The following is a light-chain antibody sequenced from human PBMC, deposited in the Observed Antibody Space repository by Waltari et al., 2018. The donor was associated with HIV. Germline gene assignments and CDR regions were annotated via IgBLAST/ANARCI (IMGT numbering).Light chain of an antibody. V-gene: IGLV1-40*01. CDR3: QSYDNRLRGV. CDR1: TFNIGAGHD. J-gene: IGLJ3*02. Sequence: QSVLTQPPSVSGAPGQRVRISCTGTTFNIGAGHDVHWYQHLPGTAPKLLIFGNNTPPSRVPDRFSGSKSGSSASLAISGLQSEDEADYYCQSYDNRLRGVFGGATKVTVL. CDR2: GNN.